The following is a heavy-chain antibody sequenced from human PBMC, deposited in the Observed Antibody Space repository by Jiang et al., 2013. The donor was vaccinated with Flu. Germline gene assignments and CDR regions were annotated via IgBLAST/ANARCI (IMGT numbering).Heavy chain of an antibody. Sequence: VQLLESGGGLVQPGRSLRLSCAASGFTFDDYAMHWVRQAPGKGLEWVSGISWNSGSIGYADSVKGRFTISRDNAKNSLYLQMNSLRAEDTALYYCAKXRTTGGSSSWYYFDYWGQGTLVTVS. CDR3: AKXRTTGGSSSWYYFDY. CDR2: ISWNSGSI. J-gene: IGHJ4*02. V-gene: IGHV3-9*01. D-gene: IGHD6-13*01. CDR1: GFTFDDYA.